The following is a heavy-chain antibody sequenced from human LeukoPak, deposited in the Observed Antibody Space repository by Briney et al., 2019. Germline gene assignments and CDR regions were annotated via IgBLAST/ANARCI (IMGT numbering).Heavy chain of an antibody. D-gene: IGHD4-17*01. CDR2: IYSGGST. Sequence: GGSLSLSCAASGFTVSSNYMSWVRQAPGQGLEWVSVIYSGGSTYYADSVKGRFTISRDNSKNTLYLQMNSLRAEDTAVYYCARSYGDGRLYYMDVWGKGTTVTVSS. V-gene: IGHV3-53*01. CDR1: GFTVSSNY. CDR3: ARSYGDGRLYYMDV. J-gene: IGHJ6*03.